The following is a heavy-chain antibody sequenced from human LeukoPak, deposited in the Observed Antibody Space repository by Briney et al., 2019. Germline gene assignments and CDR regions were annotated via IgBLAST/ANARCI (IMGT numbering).Heavy chain of an antibody. CDR3: ARDHDILTGFDY. CDR2: IIPIFGIA. D-gene: IGHD3-9*01. Sequence: ASVKVSCKASGGTFSSYAISWVRQAPGQGLEWMGRIIPIFGIANYAQKFQGRVTITADKSTSTAYMELSSLRSEDTAVYYCARDHDILTGFDYWGREPWSPSPQ. CDR1: GGTFSSYA. J-gene: IGHJ4*02. V-gene: IGHV1-69*04.